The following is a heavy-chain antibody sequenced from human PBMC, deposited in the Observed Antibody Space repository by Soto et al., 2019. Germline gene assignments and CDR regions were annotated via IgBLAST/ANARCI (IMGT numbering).Heavy chain of an antibody. Sequence: QVTLKESGPVLVKPTETLTLTCTVSGFSLCNARMGVSWIRQPPGKALEWLAHIFSNDEKSYSTSLKSRLTISKDTSKSQVVLTMTNMDPVDTATYYCARTPRYCSSTSCRSGWFDPWGQGTLVTVSS. J-gene: IGHJ5*02. CDR2: IFSNDEK. D-gene: IGHD2-2*01. CDR1: GFSLCNARMG. CDR3: ARTPRYCSSTSCRSGWFDP. V-gene: IGHV2-26*01.